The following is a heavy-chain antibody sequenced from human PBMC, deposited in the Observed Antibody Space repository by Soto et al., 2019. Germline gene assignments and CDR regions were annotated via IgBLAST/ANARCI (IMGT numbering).Heavy chain of an antibody. Sequence: SETLSLTCTVSGGSISSYYWSWIRQPPGKGLEWIGYIYYSGSTNYNPSLKSRVTISVDTSKNQFSLKLSSVTAADTAVYYCARDTGEYNFSSGNYAWFDPWGQGTLVTVSS. D-gene: IGHD3-3*01. CDR3: ARDTGEYNFSSGNYAWFDP. CDR1: GGSISSYY. J-gene: IGHJ5*02. V-gene: IGHV4-59*01. CDR2: IYYSGST.